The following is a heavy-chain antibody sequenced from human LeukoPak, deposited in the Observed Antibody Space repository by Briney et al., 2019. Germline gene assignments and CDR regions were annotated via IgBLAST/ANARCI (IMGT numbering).Heavy chain of an antibody. CDR1: GFTFSSYA. CDR2: ISGSGGGT. J-gene: IGHJ4*02. Sequence: GGALSLSCSASGFTFSSYAMSWVRQAPGKGLEGVSSISGSGGGTYYADSVKGRFTISRNNSKNTLYLQMNSLRAEDTAVYYCAKAAGITMIVVVITPFDYWGQGTLVTVSS. V-gene: IGHV3-23*01. D-gene: IGHD3-22*01. CDR3: AKAAGITMIVVVITPFDY.